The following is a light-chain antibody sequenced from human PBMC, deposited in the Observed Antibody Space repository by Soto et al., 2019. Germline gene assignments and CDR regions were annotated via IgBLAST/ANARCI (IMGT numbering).Light chain of an antibody. V-gene: IGKV1-13*02. Sequence: AIQLTQSPSSLSASVGGRVTITCRASEGINTGVAWYQQKPGKSPKLLIYETSNLASGVSLRFSGTGYGTQFSLTIGGLQPEDFATYHCQQFSAYPLTFGGGTKVEIK. J-gene: IGKJ4*01. CDR2: ETS. CDR3: QQFSAYPLT. CDR1: EGINTG.